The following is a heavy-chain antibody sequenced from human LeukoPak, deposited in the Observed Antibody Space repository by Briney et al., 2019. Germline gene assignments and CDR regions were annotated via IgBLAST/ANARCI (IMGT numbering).Heavy chain of an antibody. CDR3: ARSSGYYSSLFYMHV. CDR1: GYTFTSYY. J-gene: IGHJ6*03. V-gene: IGHV1-46*01. Sequence: ASVKVSCKASGYTFTSYYMHWVRQAPGQGLEWVGIINPSGDPTTYAQKFQGRVTMTSDMSTSTVYMELSSLRSEDTAVYYCARSSGYYSSLFYMHVWGKGTTVTVSS. D-gene: IGHD3-22*01. CDR2: INPSGDPT.